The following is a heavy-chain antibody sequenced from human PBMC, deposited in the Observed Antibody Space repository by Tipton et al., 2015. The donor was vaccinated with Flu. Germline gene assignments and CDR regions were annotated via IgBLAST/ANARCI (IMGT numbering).Heavy chain of an antibody. CDR1: GGSISSGSYY. J-gene: IGHJ4*02. V-gene: IGHV4-61*02. D-gene: IGHD3-22*01. CDR3: ARAGWLLPFDY. CDR2: IYTSGST. Sequence: TLSLTCTVSGGSISSGSYYLSWIRQPAGKGLEWIGRIYTSGSTNYNPSLKSRVTISVDTSKNQFSLKLSSVTAADTAVYYCARAGWLLPFDYWGQGTLVTVSS.